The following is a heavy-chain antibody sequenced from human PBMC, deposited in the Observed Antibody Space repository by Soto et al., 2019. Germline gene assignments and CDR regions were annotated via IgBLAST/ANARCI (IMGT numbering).Heavy chain of an antibody. CDR2: INPNSGGT. J-gene: IGHJ5*02. CDR3: ARGGYSSGWVNWFDP. V-gene: IGHV1-2*04. CDR1: GYTFTGYY. D-gene: IGHD6-19*01. Sequence: ASVKVSCKASGYTFTGYYMHWVRQAPGQGLEWMGWINPNSGGTNYAQKFQGWVTMTRDTSISTAYMELSRLRSDDTAVYYCARGGYSSGWVNWFDPWGQGTLVTVSS.